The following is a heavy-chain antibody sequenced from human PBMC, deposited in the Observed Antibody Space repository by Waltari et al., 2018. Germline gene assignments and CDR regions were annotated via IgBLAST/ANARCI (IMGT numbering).Heavy chain of an antibody. V-gene: IGHV4-59*01. CDR3: ARGFSESIAAAGTVFDY. CDR2: IYYSGST. CDR1: GGSISSYS. Sequence: QVQLQESGPGLVKPSETLSLTCTVSGGSISSYSWSWIRQPPGKGLELIGYIYYSGSTNYNPSLKSRVTISVDTSKNQFSLKLSSVTAADTAVYYCARGFSESIAAAGTVFDYWGQGTLVTVSS. J-gene: IGHJ4*02. D-gene: IGHD6-13*01.